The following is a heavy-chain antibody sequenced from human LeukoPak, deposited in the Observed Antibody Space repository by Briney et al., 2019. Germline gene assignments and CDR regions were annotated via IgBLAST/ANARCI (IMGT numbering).Heavy chain of an antibody. V-gene: IGHV3-23*01. D-gene: IGHD5-24*01. J-gene: IGHJ4*02. Sequence: GGSLRLSCAASGFAFSNYAMSWVRQAPGKGLEWVSAISSSGGNTYYADSVKGRFTISRDNSKNTLYLQMNSLRAEDTAVYYCARNKGERWLQLFDYWGQGTLVTVSS. CDR2: ISSSGGNT. CDR1: GFAFSNYA. CDR3: ARNKGERWLQLFDY.